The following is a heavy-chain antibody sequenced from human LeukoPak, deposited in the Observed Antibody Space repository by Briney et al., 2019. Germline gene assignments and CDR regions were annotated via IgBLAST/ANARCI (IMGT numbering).Heavy chain of an antibody. V-gene: IGHV1-18*01. CDR3: ARDPTYYDFWGSSEGLFDY. CDR2: ISAYNGNT. Sequence: GASVKVSCKASDYTFTSYGISWVRQAPGQGLEWMGRISAYNGNTNYAQKLQGRVTMTTDTSTSTAYMELRSLRSDDTAVYYCARDPTYYDFWGSSEGLFDYWGQGTQVTVSS. J-gene: IGHJ4*02. D-gene: IGHD3-3*01. CDR1: DYTFTSYG.